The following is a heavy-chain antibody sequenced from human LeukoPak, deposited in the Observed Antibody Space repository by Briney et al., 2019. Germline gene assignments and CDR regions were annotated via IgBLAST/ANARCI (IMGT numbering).Heavy chain of an antibody. J-gene: IGHJ3*02. V-gene: IGHV3-21*01. CDR2: ISSSSYI. Sequence: GGSLRLSCAASGFTFSSYSMNWVRQAPGKGLEWVSSISSSSYIYYADSVKGRFTISRDNAKNSLYLQMNSLRAEDTAVYYCARVWLQLGAFDIWGQGTMVTVSS. CDR3: ARVWLQLGAFDI. D-gene: IGHD5-12*01. CDR1: GFTFSSYS.